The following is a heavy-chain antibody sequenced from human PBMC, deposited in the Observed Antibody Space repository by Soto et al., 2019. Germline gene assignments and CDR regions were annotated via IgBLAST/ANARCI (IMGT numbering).Heavy chain of an antibody. D-gene: IGHD3-9*01. J-gene: IGHJ6*02. Sequence: ASVKVSCKASGYSFTGYNLHWVRQAPGQGLEWMGWINPNSGGTNYAQKFQGRITMTRDTSISLAYMELSRLRSDDTAVYYCARDGKGDYYLLTGYYNYYGMDVWGQGTTVTVSS. CDR1: GYSFTGYN. V-gene: IGHV1-2*02. CDR2: INPNSGGT. CDR3: ARDGKGDYYLLTGYYNYYGMDV.